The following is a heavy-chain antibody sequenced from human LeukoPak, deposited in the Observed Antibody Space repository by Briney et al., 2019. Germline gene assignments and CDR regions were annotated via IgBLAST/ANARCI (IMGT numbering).Heavy chain of an antibody. V-gene: IGHV4-4*07. CDR1: GGSIISYY. Sequence: SETLSLTCTVSGGSIISYYWNWIRQPAGRGLEWIGRMHTSGSTNYNPSLKSRVTMSVDTPKNQLSLKLTSVTAADTAVYYCARGVAPRRFDYWGQGTLVTVSS. D-gene: IGHD6-6*01. CDR2: MHTSGST. J-gene: IGHJ4*02. CDR3: ARGVAPRRFDY.